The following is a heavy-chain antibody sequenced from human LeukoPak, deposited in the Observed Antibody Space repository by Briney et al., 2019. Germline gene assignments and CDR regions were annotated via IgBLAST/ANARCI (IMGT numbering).Heavy chain of an antibody. CDR1: GFTFSSYG. Sequence: PGRSLRLSCAASGFTFSSYGMHWVRQAPGKGLEWVAVIWYDGSNKYYADSVKGRFTISRDNSKNTLYLQMNSLRAEDTAVYYCAKDGTPYYDFWSGYYSDYWGQGTLVTVSS. J-gene: IGHJ4*02. CDR3: AKDGTPYYDFWSGYYSDY. CDR2: IWYDGSNK. D-gene: IGHD3-3*01. V-gene: IGHV3-33*06.